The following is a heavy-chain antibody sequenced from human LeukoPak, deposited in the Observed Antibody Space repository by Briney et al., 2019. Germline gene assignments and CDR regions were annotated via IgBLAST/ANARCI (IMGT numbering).Heavy chain of an antibody. V-gene: IGHV1-8*01. D-gene: IGHD3-10*01. CDR1: GYTFTSYD. CDR2: MNPNSGNT. J-gene: IGHJ5*02. Sequence: ASVKVSCKASGYTFTSYDINWVRQATGQGLEWMGWMNPNSGNTGYAQKFQGRVTMTRNTSISTAYMELSSLRSEDTAVYYCARDLGLRGVTNWFDPWGQGTLVTVSS. CDR3: ARDLGLRGVTNWFDP.